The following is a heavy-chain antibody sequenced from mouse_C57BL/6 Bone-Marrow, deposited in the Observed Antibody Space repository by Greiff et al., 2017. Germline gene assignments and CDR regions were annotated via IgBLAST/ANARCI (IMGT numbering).Heavy chain of an antibody. D-gene: IGHD3-2*02. V-gene: IGHV1-62-2*01. CDR1: GYTFTEYT. Sequence: VQGVESGAELVKPGASVKLSCKASGYTFTEYTIHWVQQRSGQGLEWIGWFYPGSGSIKYNENFKDKATLTADKTSSTVYMELSRLTSEDAAVYFCSRHEDGSSGLYAMDDWGQGTSVTVSS. CDR2: FYPGSGSI. J-gene: IGHJ4*01. CDR3: SRHEDGSSGLYAMDD.